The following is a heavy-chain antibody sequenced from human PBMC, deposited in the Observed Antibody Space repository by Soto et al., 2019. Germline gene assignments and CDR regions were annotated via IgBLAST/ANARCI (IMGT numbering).Heavy chain of an antibody. Sequence: GGSLRLSCAASGFTFSSYSMNWVRQAPGKGLEWVSYISSSSSTIYYADSVKGRFTISRDNAKNSLYLQMNSLRAEDTAVYYCAREVGVVVAATSPYGMDVWGQGTTVTAP. D-gene: IGHD2-15*01. CDR3: AREVGVVVAATSPYGMDV. CDR1: GFTFSSYS. J-gene: IGHJ6*02. V-gene: IGHV3-48*01. CDR2: ISSSSSTI.